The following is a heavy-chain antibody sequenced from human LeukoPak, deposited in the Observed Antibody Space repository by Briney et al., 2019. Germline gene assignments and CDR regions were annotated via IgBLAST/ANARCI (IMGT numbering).Heavy chain of an antibody. D-gene: IGHD3-22*01. J-gene: IGHJ3*02. V-gene: IGHV3-21*01. CDR1: GFTFSSYS. Sequence: TGGSLRLSCAASGFTFSSYSMNWVRQAPGKGLEWVSAISGSGGSTYYADSVKGRFTISRDNAKNSLYLQMNSLRAEDTAVYYCARPNRDYYDSSGYDAFDIWGQGTMVTVSS. CDR2: ISGSGGST. CDR3: ARPNRDYYDSSGYDAFDI.